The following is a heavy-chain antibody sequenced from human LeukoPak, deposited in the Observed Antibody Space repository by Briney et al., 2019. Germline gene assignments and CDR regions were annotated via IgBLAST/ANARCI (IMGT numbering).Heavy chain of an antibody. V-gene: IGHV3-7*01. CDR2: IKQDGSEK. J-gene: IGHJ4*02. Sequence: GGSLRLSCAASGFTFSIYWMTWVRQAPGKGLEWVANIKQDGSEKYYVDSVKGRFTISRDNAKNSLYLQMNSLRAEDTAVYYCARGSPYFYGTDLDYWGQGTLVTVSS. D-gene: IGHD3-10*01. CDR1: GFTFSIYW. CDR3: ARGSPYFYGTDLDY.